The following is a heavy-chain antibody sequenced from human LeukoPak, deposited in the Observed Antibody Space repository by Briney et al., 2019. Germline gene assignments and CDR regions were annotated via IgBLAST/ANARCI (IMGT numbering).Heavy chain of an antibody. CDR2: INHSGST. CDR1: GGSFSGYY. J-gene: IGHJ5*02. V-gene: IGHV4-34*01. CDR3: ARGSKAPRYCSSTSCHNWFDP. Sequence: SETLSLTCAVYGGSFSGYYWSWIRQPPGKGMEWIGEINHSGSTNYNPSLKSRVPISVDTSKNQFSLKLSSVTAADTAVYYCARGSKAPRYCSSTSCHNWFDPWGQGTLVTVSS. D-gene: IGHD2-2*01.